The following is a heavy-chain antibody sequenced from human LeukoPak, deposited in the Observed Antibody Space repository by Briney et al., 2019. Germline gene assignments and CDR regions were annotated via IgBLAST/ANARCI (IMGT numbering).Heavy chain of an antibody. D-gene: IGHD2-2*01. CDR3: VRVYCSSTSCNAFDI. V-gene: IGHV4-4*07. CDR2: IYTSGST. CDR1: GGSISSYY. J-gene: IGHJ3*02. Sequence: SETLSLTCTVSGGSISSYYWSWIRQPAGKGLEWIGRIYTSGSTNYNPSLKSRVTMSVDTSKNQFSLKLSSVTAADTAVYYCVRVYCSSTSCNAFDIWGQGTMVTVSS.